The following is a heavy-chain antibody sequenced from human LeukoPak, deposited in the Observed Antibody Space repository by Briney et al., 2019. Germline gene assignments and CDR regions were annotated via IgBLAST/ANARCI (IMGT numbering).Heavy chain of an antibody. D-gene: IGHD4-23*01. J-gene: IGHJ4*02. CDR1: GGSISSSSYY. Sequence: SETLSLTCTVSGGSISSSSYYWGWIRQPPGKGLEWIGSTYYSGSTYYNPSLKSRVTISVDTSKNQFSLKLSSVTAADTAAYYCARHAYGGNFDYWGQGTLVTVSS. CDR3: ARHAYGGNFDY. V-gene: IGHV4-39*01. CDR2: TYYSGST.